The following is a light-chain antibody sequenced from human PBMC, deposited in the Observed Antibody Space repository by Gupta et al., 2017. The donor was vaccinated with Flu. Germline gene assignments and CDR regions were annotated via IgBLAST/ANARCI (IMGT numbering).Light chain of an antibody. V-gene: IGKV1-17*01. CDR3: RQHNSYPWT. J-gene: IGKJ1*01. Sequence: DIQMTQSPASLSASVGDRVTITCRASQTIRNDLGWYQQTPGKAPKRLIYSASSLRSGVPSRFSGSGSGTEFTLTISSLQPEDFATYYCRQHNSYPWTFGPGTKVEVK. CDR1: QTIRND. CDR2: SAS.